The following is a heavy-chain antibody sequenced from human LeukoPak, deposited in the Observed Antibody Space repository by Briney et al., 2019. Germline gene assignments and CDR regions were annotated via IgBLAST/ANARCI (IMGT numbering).Heavy chain of an antibody. CDR3: TGINPYYYYMDV. CDR2: IIPIFGTA. J-gene: IGHJ6*03. V-gene: IGHV1-69*05. Sequence: SVKVSCKASGGTFSSYAISLVRQAPGQGLEWMGRIIPIFGTANYAQKFQGRVTITTDESTSTAYMELSSLRSEDTAVYYCTGINPYYYYMDVWGKGTTVTVSS. CDR1: GGTFSSYA.